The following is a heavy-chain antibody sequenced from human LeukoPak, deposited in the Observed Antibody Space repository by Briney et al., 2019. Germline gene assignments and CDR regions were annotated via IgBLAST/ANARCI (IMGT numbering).Heavy chain of an antibody. Sequence: GASRQISGKGSGYNFTSYWIGWVRQLPGKGLEGMGIIYPGDSETRYSPSFHGQVTNSADKSISTAYLQWSSLKASDTAMYYCARPRPLRYPDYWGQGTLVTVSP. CDR3: ARPRPLRYPDY. D-gene: IGHD3-9*01. V-gene: IGHV5-51*01. J-gene: IGHJ4*02. CDR2: IYPGDSET. CDR1: GYNFTSYW.